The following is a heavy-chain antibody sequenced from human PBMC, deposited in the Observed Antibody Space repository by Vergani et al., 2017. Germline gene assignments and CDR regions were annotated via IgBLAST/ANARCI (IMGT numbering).Heavy chain of an antibody. J-gene: IGHJ2*01. CDR2: INHSGST. CDR3: ARGRYCSSTSCRYWYFDL. CDR1: GGSFSGYY. V-gene: IGHV4-34*01. D-gene: IGHD2-2*01. Sequence: QVQLQQWGAGLLKPSETLSLTCAVYGGSFSGYYWSWIRQPPGKGLEWVGEINHSGSTNYNPYLKSRVTISVDTSKNQFSLKLSSVTAADTAVYYCARGRYCSSTSCRYWYFDLWGRGTLVTVSS.